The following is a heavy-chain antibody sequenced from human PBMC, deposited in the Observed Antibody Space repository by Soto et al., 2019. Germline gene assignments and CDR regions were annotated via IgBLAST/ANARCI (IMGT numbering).Heavy chain of an antibody. D-gene: IGHD3-10*01. Sequence: EVQVVESGGGLVQPGGSLRLSCAASGFTFSNYAMTWVRQAPGKGLEWVSGISGSGDNTYYADSVKGRFTISRDNSKNTMYLHMNSLRAEDTAVYYCAKGYYGSGTYDYWGQGTLVTVSS. CDR1: GFTFSNYA. V-gene: IGHV3-23*04. CDR3: AKGYYGSGTYDY. CDR2: ISGSGDNT. J-gene: IGHJ4*02.